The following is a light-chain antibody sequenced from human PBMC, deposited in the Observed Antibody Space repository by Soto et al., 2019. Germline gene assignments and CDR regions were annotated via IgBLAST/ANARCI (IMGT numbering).Light chain of an antibody. J-gene: IGLJ3*02. CDR1: SSNIETNY. V-gene: IGLV1-47*01. Sequence: QSVLTQPPSASGTLGQRVTVSCSGSSSNIETNYVYWYQQLPGTAPKLLIFRNNQRPSGVPDRFSGSKSGTSASLAISGLRSEDEADYFCAAWDDSLSGVVFGGGTKLTVL. CDR2: RNN. CDR3: AAWDDSLSGVV.